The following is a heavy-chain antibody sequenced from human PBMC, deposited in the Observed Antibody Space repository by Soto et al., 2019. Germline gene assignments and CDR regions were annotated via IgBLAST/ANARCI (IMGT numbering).Heavy chain of an antibody. CDR2: IIPIFGTA. J-gene: IGHJ5*02. Sequence: SVKVSCKASGGTFSSYAISWVRQAPGQGLEWMGGIIPIFGTANYAQKFQGRVTITADESTSTAYMELSSLRSEDTAVYYCARSDDFWSGYSNWFDPWGQGTLVTVS. D-gene: IGHD3-3*01. CDR1: GGTFSSYA. CDR3: ARSDDFWSGYSNWFDP. V-gene: IGHV1-69*13.